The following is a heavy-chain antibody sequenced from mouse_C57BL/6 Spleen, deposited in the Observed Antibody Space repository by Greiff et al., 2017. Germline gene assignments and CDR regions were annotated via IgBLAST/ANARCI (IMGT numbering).Heavy chain of an antibody. CDR2: FHPNSGST. D-gene: IGHD2-2*01. CDR3: ARGLYAMDY. Sequence: VQLQQSGAELVKPGASVKLSCKASGYTFTSYWMHWVKQRPGQGLEWIGMFHPNSGSTNYNEKFKSKATLTVEKSSSTAYMQLSSVTSEDYAVSYSARGLYAMDYWGQGTSVTVSS. J-gene: IGHJ4*01. CDR1: GYTFTSYW. V-gene: IGHV1-64*01.